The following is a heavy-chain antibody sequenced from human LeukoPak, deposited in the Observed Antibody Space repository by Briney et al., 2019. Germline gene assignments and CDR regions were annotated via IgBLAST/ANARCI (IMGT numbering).Heavy chain of an antibody. D-gene: IGHD3-22*01. CDR1: GFTFDDYG. Sequence: GGSLRLSCAASGFTFDDYGMNWVRQAPGKGLEWVSGINWNGGSTGYADSVKGRFTISRDNAKNSLYLQMISLRAEDTAVYYCVRGGSFDGSRYYPDYWGQGTLVTVSS. J-gene: IGHJ4*02. CDR2: INWNGGST. V-gene: IGHV3-20*04. CDR3: VRGGSFDGSRYYPDY.